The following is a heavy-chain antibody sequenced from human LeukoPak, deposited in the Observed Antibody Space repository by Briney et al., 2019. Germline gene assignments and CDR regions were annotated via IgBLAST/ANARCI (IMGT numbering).Heavy chain of an antibody. J-gene: IGHJ3*02. CDR2: INPSGGST. Sequence: GASVKVSCEASGGTFSSYAISWVRQAPGQGLEWMGIINPSGGSTSYAQKFQGRVTMTRDTSTSTVYMELSSLRSEDTAVYYCVTEAVYAFDIWGQGTMVTVSS. CDR1: GGTFSSYA. V-gene: IGHV1-46*01. D-gene: IGHD1-20*01. CDR3: VTEAVYAFDI.